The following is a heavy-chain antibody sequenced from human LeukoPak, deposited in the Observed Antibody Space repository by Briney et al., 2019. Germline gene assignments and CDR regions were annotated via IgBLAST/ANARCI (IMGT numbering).Heavy chain of an antibody. CDR3: AVLSYYDSSGYEPNFDY. Sequence: ASVKVSCKASGCTFTSYDINWVRQATGQGLEWMGWMNPNSGNTGYAQKFRGRVTMTRNTSISTAYMELSSLRSEDTAVYYCAVLSYYDSSGYEPNFDYWGQGTLVTVSS. V-gene: IGHV1-8*01. CDR1: GCTFTSYD. J-gene: IGHJ4*02. CDR2: MNPNSGNT. D-gene: IGHD3-22*01.